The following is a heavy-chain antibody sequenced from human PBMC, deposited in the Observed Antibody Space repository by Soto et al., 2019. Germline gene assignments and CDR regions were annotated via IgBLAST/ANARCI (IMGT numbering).Heavy chain of an antibody. J-gene: IGHJ6*02. V-gene: IGHV1-3*01. Sequence: ASVKVSCKASGYTFTSYAMHWVRQAPGQRLEWMGWINAGNGNTKYSQKFQGRVTITRDTSASTAYMELSSLRSEDTAVYYFARDCSCTSRSCLDPYYYYGMDVWGQGTTVTVSS. CDR1: GYTFTSYA. CDR3: ARDCSCTSRSCLDPYYYYGMDV. CDR2: INAGNGNT. D-gene: IGHD2-2*01.